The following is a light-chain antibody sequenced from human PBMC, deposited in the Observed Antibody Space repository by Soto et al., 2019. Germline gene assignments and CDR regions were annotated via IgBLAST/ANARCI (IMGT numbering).Light chain of an antibody. Sequence: SVLAQPASLSGCPDQPISISCTSTRXDIWAYDYVSWFEQHPGKAPKLVISEVNNRPSGSSNRFPGSKSGNTAYLTLSGRQVDDEVEYFCFSLTTTSAHVFGTGT. CDR3: FSLTTTSAHV. CDR1: RXDIWAYDY. V-gene: IGLV2-14*01. CDR2: EVN. J-gene: IGLJ1*01.